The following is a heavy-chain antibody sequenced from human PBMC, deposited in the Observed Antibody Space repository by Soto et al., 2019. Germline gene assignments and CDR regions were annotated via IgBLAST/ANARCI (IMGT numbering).Heavy chain of an antibody. CDR3: TRGRNSGDGYNGGGY. CDR1: GYTFTSFD. D-gene: IGHD1-1*01. V-gene: IGHV1-8*01. Sequence: ASVKVSCKASGYTFTSFDIDWVRQATGQGLEWMGWMNPNSGHTGYAQKFQGRVTMTRDTSISTAYMELSSLRYEDTAVYYCTRGRNSGDGYNGGGYWGQGTLVTVSS. J-gene: IGHJ4*02. CDR2: MNPNSGHT.